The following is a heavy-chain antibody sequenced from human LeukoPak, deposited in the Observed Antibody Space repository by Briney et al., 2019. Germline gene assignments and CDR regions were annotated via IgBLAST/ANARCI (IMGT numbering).Heavy chain of an antibody. Sequence: GGSLRLSCAASGFTVSSNYMSWVRQAPGQGLEWVSVIYSGGSTYYADSVKGRFTISRDISKNTVYLQMNSLRAEDTAVYYCARTYGDYVYILGYWGQGTLVTVSS. CDR3: ARTYGDYVYILGY. CDR2: IYSGGST. V-gene: IGHV3-53*01. J-gene: IGHJ4*02. D-gene: IGHD4-17*01. CDR1: GFTVSSNY.